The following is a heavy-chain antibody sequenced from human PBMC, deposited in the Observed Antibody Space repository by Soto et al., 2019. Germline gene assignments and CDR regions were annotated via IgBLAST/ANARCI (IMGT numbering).Heavy chain of an antibody. CDR2: IIPIFGTA. CDR1: GGTFSSYA. J-gene: IGHJ3*02. V-gene: IGHV1-69*01. Sequence: QVQLVQSGAEVKKPGTSVKVSCKASGGTFSSYAISWVRQAPGQGLEWMGGIIPIFGTANYAQKFQGRVTITADESTSAAYMELSSLSSEDTAVYYCARGGRAARACAFDIWGQGTMVTVSS. CDR3: ARGGRAARACAFDI. D-gene: IGHD6-6*01.